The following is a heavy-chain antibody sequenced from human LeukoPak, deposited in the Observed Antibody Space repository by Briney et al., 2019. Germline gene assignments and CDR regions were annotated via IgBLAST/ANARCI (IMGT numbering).Heavy chain of an antibody. V-gene: IGHV3-11*01. CDR1: GLTFSDYY. J-gene: IGHJ5*02. Sequence: PGGSLRLSCAASGLTFSDYYMSWIRQAPGKGLEWVSYVSSSGSTIYYADSVKGRFTISRDNAKNSLYLQMNSLRAEDTAVYYCARGYYYDSSWFDPWGQGTLVTVSS. CDR3: ARGYYYDSSWFDP. CDR2: VSSSGSTI. D-gene: IGHD3-22*01.